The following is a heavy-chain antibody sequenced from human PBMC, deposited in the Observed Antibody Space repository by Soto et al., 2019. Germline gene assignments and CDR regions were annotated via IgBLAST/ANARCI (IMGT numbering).Heavy chain of an antibody. CDR1: GGSIRSSDFY. D-gene: IGHD1-1*01. V-gene: IGHV4-39*01. J-gene: IGHJ1*01. CDR2: INYSGTT. CDR3: ARHHTGHDNLEH. Sequence: QLQLQESGPRLVKPSGTLSPTCTVSGGSIRSSDFYWDWVRQPPGKGLEWIGTINYSGTTFYSQFLRGRVTISVDTSSNQFSLKLSPVTAADTAVYYCARHHTGHDNLEHWGRGTLVTVSS.